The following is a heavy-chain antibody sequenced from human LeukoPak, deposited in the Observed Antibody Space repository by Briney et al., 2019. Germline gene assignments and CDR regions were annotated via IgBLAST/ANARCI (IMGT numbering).Heavy chain of an antibody. V-gene: IGHV3-21*01. CDR2: IRSSSSYI. D-gene: IGHD1-26*01. CDR3: ARIDSGSYYYYYGMDV. CDR1: GFTFSSYS. Sequence: PGGSLRLSCAASGFTFSSYSMNWVRQAPGKGLEWVSSIRSSSSYIYYADSVKGRFTISRDNAKNSLYLQMNSLRAEDTAVYYCARIDSGSYYYYYGMDVWGQGTTVTVSS. J-gene: IGHJ6*02.